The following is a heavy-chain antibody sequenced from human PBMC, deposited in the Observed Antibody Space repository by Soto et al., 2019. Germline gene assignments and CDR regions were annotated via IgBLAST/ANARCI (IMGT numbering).Heavy chain of an antibody. CDR1: GGSISSSNW. Sequence: QVQLQESGPGLVKPSGTLSLTCAVSGGSISSSNWWSWVRQPPGKGLGWIGEIYHSGSTNYNPSLTRRVTISVDKSKNQFSLKLSSVTAADTAVYYCARGGWLGGRGYYFDYWGQGTLVTVSS. D-gene: IGHD3-10*01. CDR2: IYHSGST. J-gene: IGHJ4*02. CDR3: ARGGWLGGRGYYFDY. V-gene: IGHV4-4*02.